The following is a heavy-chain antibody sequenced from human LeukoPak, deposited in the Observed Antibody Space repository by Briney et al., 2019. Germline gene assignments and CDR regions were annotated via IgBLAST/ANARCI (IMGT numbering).Heavy chain of an antibody. Sequence: EASVKVSCKASGGTFSSYAISWVRQAPGQGLEWMGGIIPIFGTANYAQKFQGRVTITADESTSTAYMELKSLTSDDTAIYYCVRDERNIILEGHDMDVWGKGTTVTISS. CDR2: IIPIFGTA. J-gene: IGHJ6*03. CDR1: GGTFSSYA. D-gene: IGHD1/OR15-1a*01. V-gene: IGHV1-69*13. CDR3: VRDERNIILEGHDMDV.